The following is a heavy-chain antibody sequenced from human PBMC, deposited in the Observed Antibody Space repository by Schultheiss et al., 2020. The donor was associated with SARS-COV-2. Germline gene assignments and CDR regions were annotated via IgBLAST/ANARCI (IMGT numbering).Heavy chain of an antibody. CDR3: ARGGAARQPPPV. V-gene: IGHV4-34*01. D-gene: IGHD6-6*01. CDR1: GGSFRGYY. Sequence: SETLSLTCAVYGGSFRGYYWNWIRQPPGKGLEWIGEINHSGSTNYNPSLKSRLSISVDTSKNQFSLKVSSVTAADTAVYYCARGGAARQPPPVWGQGTLATVSS. J-gene: IGHJ4*02. CDR2: INHSGST.